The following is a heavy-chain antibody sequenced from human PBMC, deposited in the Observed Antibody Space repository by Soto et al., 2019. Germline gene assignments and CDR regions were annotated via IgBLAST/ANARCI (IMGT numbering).Heavy chain of an antibody. CDR2: IYYSGST. Sequence: QLQLQESGPGLVKPSETLSLTCTVSGGSISSSSYYWGWIRQPPGKGLEWIGSIYYSGSTYYNPSLKSRVTISVDTSKNQFSLKLSSVTAADTAVYYCAIHRSYGHEPIGAFDIWGQGTMVTVSS. CDR1: GGSISSSSYY. CDR3: AIHRSYGHEPIGAFDI. D-gene: IGHD4-17*01. V-gene: IGHV4-39*01. J-gene: IGHJ3*02.